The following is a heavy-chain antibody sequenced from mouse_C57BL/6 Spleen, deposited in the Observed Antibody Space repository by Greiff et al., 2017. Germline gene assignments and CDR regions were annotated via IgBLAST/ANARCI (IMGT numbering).Heavy chain of an antibody. V-gene: IGHV1-69*01. J-gene: IGHJ4*01. Sequence: VQLQQPGAELVMPGASVKLSCKASGYTFTSYWMPWVKQRPGQGLEWIGEIDPSGSYTNYNHKFKGRFTLTGDKASSTLYLQLSSLTSEDSAVYYCARGGSGYCYSMDYWGQGTTLTVSS. CDR3: ARGGSGYCYSMDY. CDR1: GYTFTSYW. D-gene: IGHD3-1*01. CDR2: IDPSGSYT.